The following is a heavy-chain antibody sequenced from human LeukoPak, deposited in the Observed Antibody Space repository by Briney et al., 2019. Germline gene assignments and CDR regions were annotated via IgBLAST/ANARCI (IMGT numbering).Heavy chain of an antibody. CDR1: GSTFTSYD. Sequence: ASVKVSCKASGSTFTSYDINWVRQATGQGLEWMGWLNPNSGNTGYAQKFQGRVTMTRNTSISTAYMELSSLRSEDTAVYYCARVFPSYYYDSSGPTDYWGQGTLVTVSS. CDR3: ARVFPSYYYDSSGPTDY. J-gene: IGHJ4*02. CDR2: LNPNSGNT. V-gene: IGHV1-8*01. D-gene: IGHD3-22*01.